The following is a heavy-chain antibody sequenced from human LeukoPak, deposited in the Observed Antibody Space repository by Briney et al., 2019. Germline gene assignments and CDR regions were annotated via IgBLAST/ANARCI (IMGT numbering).Heavy chain of an antibody. CDR2: IIPIFGTA. D-gene: IGHD2-15*01. CDR3: ARVGHCSGGSCYSYHFDY. V-gene: IGHV1-69*05. CDR1: GYTFTSYG. Sequence: SVKVSCKASGYTFTSYGISWVRQAPGQGLEWMGGIIPIFGTANYAQKFQGRVTITTDESTSTAYMELSSLRSEDTAVYYCARVGHCSGGSCYSYHFDYWGQGTLVTVSS. J-gene: IGHJ4*02.